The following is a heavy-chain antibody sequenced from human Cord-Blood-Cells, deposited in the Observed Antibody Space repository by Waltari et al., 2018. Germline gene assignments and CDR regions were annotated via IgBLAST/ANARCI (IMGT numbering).Heavy chain of an antibody. J-gene: IGHJ3*02. CDR2: INPNSGGT. Sequence: QVQLVQSGAEVKKPGASVKVSCKASGYTFTGYYMHWVRQAPGQGLEWLGWINPNSGGTNYAQKFQGWVTMTRDTSISTAYMELSRLRSDDTAVYYCARDWGGSGSYPSFAFDIWGQGTMVTVSS. CDR1: GYTFTGYY. CDR3: ARDWGGSGSYPSFAFDI. D-gene: IGHD1-26*01. V-gene: IGHV1-2*04.